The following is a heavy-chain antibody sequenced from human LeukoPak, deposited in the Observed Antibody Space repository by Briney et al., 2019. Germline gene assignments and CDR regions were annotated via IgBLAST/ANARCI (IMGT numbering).Heavy chain of an antibody. Sequence: ASVKVSCTASGYTFTSYGISWVRQAPGQGLEWMGWISAYNGNTNYAQKLQGRFTMTTDTSTSTAYMELRSLRSDDTAVYYCARAPPGDYYDILTGYCYWGQGTLVTVSS. CDR3: ARAPPGDYYDILTGYCY. D-gene: IGHD3-9*01. CDR2: ISAYNGNT. V-gene: IGHV1-18*01. J-gene: IGHJ4*02. CDR1: GYTFTSYG.